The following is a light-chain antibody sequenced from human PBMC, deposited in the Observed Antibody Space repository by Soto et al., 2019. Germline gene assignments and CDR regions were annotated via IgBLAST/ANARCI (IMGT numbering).Light chain of an antibody. CDR3: QSYDSSLSAVV. J-gene: IGLJ2*01. Sequence: QPVLTQPPSLSGAPGQRVTISCTGSSSNIGAGYDVHWYQQLPGTAPKLLIYGNSNRPSGVPDRFSGSKSGTSASLAITGLQAEDEADYYCQSYDSSLSAVVFGGGTKVTVL. V-gene: IGLV1-40*01. CDR1: SSNIGAGYD. CDR2: GNS.